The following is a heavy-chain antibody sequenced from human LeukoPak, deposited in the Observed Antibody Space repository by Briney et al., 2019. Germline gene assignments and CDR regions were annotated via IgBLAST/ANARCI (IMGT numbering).Heavy chain of an antibody. Sequence: SETLSPTCTVSGGSTSSYYWSWIRQHPGKGLEWIGYIYYSGSTYYNPSLKSRVTISVDTSKNQFSLKLSSVTAADTAVYYCARKDSSGWYALEDAFDIWGQGTMVTVSS. V-gene: IGHV4-59*06. CDR1: GGSTSSYY. CDR2: IYYSGST. J-gene: IGHJ3*02. D-gene: IGHD6-19*01. CDR3: ARKDSSGWYALEDAFDI.